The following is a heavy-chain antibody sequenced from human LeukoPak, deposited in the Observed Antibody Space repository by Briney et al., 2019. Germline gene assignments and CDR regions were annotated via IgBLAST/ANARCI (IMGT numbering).Heavy chain of an antibody. CDR2: ISSSSSYI. CDR1: GFTFSSYS. J-gene: IGHJ6*03. V-gene: IGHV3-21*01. CDR3: AKVGGSSGYYYYMDV. D-gene: IGHD3-22*01. Sequence: GGSLRLSCAASGFTFSSYSMNWVRQAPGKGLEWVSSISSSSSYIYYADSVKGRFTISRDNSKNTLYLQMNSLRAEDTAVYYCAKVGGSSGYYYYMDVWGKGPRSPSP.